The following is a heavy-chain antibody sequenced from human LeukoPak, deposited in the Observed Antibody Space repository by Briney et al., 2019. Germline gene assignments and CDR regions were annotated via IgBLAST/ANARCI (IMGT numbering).Heavy chain of an antibody. CDR1: GGSFSSSDDY. CDR2: IYYGGST. Sequence: SETLSLTCTVSGGSFSSSDDYWGWIRQPPGKGLEWIGVIYYGGSTYYHPSLKSRVTISMDTSKGQLSLRLTSVTAADTAVYYCAGGMGATTYFWGQGTLVTVSS. D-gene: IGHD1-26*01. J-gene: IGHJ4*02. CDR3: AGGMGATTYF. V-gene: IGHV4-39*07.